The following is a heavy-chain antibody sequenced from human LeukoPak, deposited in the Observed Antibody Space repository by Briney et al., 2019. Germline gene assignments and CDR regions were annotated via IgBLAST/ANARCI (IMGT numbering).Heavy chain of an antibody. V-gene: IGHV1-69*13. CDR2: IIPIFGTA. CDR3: ARDWYYYDSSGYYYALRY. Sequence: ASVKVSCKASGGTFSSYAISWVRQAPGQGLEWMGGIIPIFGTANYAQKFQGRVTITADESTSTAYLELSSLRSEDTAVYYCARDWYYYDSSGYYYALRYWGQGTLVTVSS. J-gene: IGHJ4*02. D-gene: IGHD3-22*01. CDR1: GGTFSSYA.